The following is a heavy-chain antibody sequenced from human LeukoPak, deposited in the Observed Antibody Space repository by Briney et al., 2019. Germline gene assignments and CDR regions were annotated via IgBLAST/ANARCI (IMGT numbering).Heavy chain of an antibody. CDR3: AKDALIEWLVSLNYYYMDV. CDR1: GFTFSSYW. J-gene: IGHJ6*03. V-gene: IGHV3-7*01. D-gene: IGHD6-19*01. CDR2: IKQDGSEK. Sequence: PGGSLRLSCAASGFTFSSYWMSWVRQAPGKGLEWVANIKQDGSEKYYADSVKGRFTISRDNSKNTLDLQMNSLRAEDTAVYYCAKDALIEWLVSLNYYYMDVWGKGATVTISS.